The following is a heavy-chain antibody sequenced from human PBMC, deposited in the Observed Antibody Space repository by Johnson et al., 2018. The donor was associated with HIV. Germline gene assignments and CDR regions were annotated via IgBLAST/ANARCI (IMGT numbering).Heavy chain of an antibody. V-gene: IGHV3-20*04. D-gene: IGHD6-13*01. CDR2: INWSGGST. CDR3: ARVAAAAGRMTDAFDI. CDR1: GFTFDDYG. Sequence: VQLVESGGGVVQPGGSLRLSCAASGFTFDDYGMSWVRQAPGKGLEWVSGINWSGGSTAYADSVKGRFTISSDNAKNSLYLQMNSLRAEDTALYYCARVAAAAGRMTDAFDIWGQGTMVTVSS. J-gene: IGHJ3*02.